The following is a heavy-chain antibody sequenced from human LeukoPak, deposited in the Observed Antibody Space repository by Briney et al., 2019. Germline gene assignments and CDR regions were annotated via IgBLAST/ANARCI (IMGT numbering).Heavy chain of an antibody. CDR1: GGSISSYY. J-gene: IGHJ4*02. CDR3: ASRIAAAAPSDY. V-gene: IGHV4-59*08. CDR2: IYYSGST. D-gene: IGHD6-13*01. Sequence: PSETLSLTCTVSGGSISSYYWSWIRQPPGKGLEWIGYIYYSGSTTYNPSLKSRVTISVDTSKNQFSLKLSSVTAADTAVYYCASRIAAAAPSDYWGQGTLVTVSS.